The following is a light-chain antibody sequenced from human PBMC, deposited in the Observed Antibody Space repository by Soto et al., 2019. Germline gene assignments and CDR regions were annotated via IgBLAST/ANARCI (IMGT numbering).Light chain of an antibody. CDR1: SSNIGGNS. CDR3: AAWDNSLNGFV. V-gene: IGLV1-44*01. Sequence: QSVLTQPPSASGTPGQRVTISCSGSSSNIGGNSVNWNQQLPGRAPKLLISSDNQRPSGVPDRFSGSKSDTSGSLAISGLQSEDEADYYCAAWDNSLNGFVFGTGTQLTVL. CDR2: SDN. J-gene: IGLJ6*01.